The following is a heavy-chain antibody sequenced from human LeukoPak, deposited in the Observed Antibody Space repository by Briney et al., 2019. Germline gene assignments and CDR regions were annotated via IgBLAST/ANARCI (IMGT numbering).Heavy chain of an antibody. D-gene: IGHD3-10*01. V-gene: IGHV4-34*01. CDR1: GGSFSGYY. Sequence: PSETLSLTCAVYGGSFSGYYWSWIRQPPGKGLEWIGEINHSGSTNYNPSLKSRVTISVDTSKNQFSLKLSSVTAADTAVYYCARDSAMVRGVIDYWGQGTLVTVSS. J-gene: IGHJ4*02. CDR2: INHSGST. CDR3: ARDSAMVRGVIDY.